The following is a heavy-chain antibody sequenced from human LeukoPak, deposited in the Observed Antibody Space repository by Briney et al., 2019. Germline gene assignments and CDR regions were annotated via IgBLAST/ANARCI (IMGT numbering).Heavy chain of an antibody. CDR3: ARSRGYCSGGSCYIYYMDV. Sequence: GGSLRLSCAASGFTFSNSWMAWVRQAPGKGLEWVANIKQDGSTKHYADSLKDRFTISRDNPKNLLYVQMNSLRAGDTAVYYCARSRGYCSGGSCYIYYMDVWGKGTTVTVSS. J-gene: IGHJ6*03. CDR1: GFTFSNSW. CDR2: IKQDGSTK. D-gene: IGHD2-15*01. V-gene: IGHV3-7*01.